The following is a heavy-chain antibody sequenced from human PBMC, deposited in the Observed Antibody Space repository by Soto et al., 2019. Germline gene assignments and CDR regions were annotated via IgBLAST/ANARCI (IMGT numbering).Heavy chain of an antibody. CDR2: IYHSGST. D-gene: IGHD7-27*01. J-gene: IGHJ3*02. V-gene: IGHV4-31*03. Sequence: SETLSLTCTVSGGSISSGGYYWSWIRQHPGKGLEWIGYIYHSGSTYYNPSLKSRVTISVDTSKNQFSLKLSSVTAADTAVYYCARATGDSRAFDIWGQGTMVTVSS. CDR3: ARATGDSRAFDI. CDR1: GGSISSGGYY.